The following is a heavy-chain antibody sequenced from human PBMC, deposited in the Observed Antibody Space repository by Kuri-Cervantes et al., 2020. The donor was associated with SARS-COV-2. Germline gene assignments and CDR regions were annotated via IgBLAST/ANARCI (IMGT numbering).Heavy chain of an antibody. CDR3: ANDIVGATNFDY. CDR1: GFTFSSYA. CDR2: ISGSGGST. Sequence: GGSLRLSCAASGFTFSSYAMSWVRQAPGKGLEWVSAISGSGGSTYYADSVKGRFTISRDNSKNTLYLQMNSPRAEDTAVYYCANDIVGATNFDYWGQGTLVTVSS. D-gene: IGHD1-26*01. V-gene: IGHV3-23*01. J-gene: IGHJ4*02.